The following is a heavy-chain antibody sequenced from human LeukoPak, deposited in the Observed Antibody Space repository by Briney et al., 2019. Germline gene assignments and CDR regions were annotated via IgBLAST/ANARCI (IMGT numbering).Heavy chain of an antibody. CDR2: ISSSGSAI. CDR1: GFTFSDYY. V-gene: IGHV3-11*01. CDR3: ARDLESDYDFWSGYYNDNWFDP. J-gene: IGHJ5*02. D-gene: IGHD3-3*01. Sequence: GGSLRLSCAASGFTFSDYYMSWIRQAPGKGLEWVSYISSSGSAIYYADSVKGRFTISRDNAKNSLYLQMNSLRAEDTAVYYCARDLESDYDFWSGYYNDNWFDPWGQGTLATVSS.